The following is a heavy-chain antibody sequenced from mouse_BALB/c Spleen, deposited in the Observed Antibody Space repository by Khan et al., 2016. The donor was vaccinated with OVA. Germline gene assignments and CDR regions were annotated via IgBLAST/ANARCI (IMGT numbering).Heavy chain of an antibody. CDR1: GFTFSSSG. V-gene: IGHV5-17*02. J-gene: IGHJ2*01. Sequence: VELVESGVDLVQPGGSRKLSCAASGFTFSSSGMHWVRQAPEKGLEWVAYISGDSNTIYYADTVKGRFTISRDNPRNTLFLQMTSLMSEDTAMYYCATSYFYGYYFDYWGPGTTLTVSS. CDR3: ATSYFYGYYFDY. D-gene: IGHD1-1*01. CDR2: ISGDSNTI.